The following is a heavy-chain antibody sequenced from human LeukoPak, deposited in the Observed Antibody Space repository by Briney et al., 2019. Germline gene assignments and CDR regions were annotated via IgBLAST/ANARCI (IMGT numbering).Heavy chain of an antibody. CDR3: ARRGGWFDP. CDR1: GGSFSGYY. D-gene: IGHD2-15*01. CDR2: TNHSGST. V-gene: IGHV4-34*01. J-gene: IGHJ5*02. Sequence: PSETLSLTCAVYGGSFSGYYWSWIRQPPGKGLEWIGETNHSGSTNYNPSLKSRVTISVDTSKNQFSLKLSSVTAADTAVYYCARRGGWFDPWGQGTLVTVSS.